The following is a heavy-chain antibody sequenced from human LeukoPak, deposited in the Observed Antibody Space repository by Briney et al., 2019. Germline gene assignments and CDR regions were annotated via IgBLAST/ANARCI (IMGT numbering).Heavy chain of an antibody. CDR3: ASHSYSSSWYYYYGMDV. J-gene: IGHJ6*02. D-gene: IGHD6-13*01. CDR2: INPNSGGT. V-gene: IGHV1-2*02. Sequence: GASVKVSCKASGYTFTGYYMHWVRQAPGQGLEWMGWINPNSGGTNYAQKFQGRVTMTRNTSISTAYMELSSLRSEDTAVYYCASHSYSSSWYYYYGMDVWGQGTTVTVSS. CDR1: GYTFTGYY.